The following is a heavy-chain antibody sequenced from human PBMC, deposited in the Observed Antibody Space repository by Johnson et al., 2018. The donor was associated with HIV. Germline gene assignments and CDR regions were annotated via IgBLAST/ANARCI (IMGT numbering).Heavy chain of an antibody. CDR2: IRSSGSTI. Sequence: QVQLVESGGGLVKPGGSLRLSCAASGFTFSYYYMSWIRQAPGKGLAWVSYIRSSGSTIYYADSVTARFTISRDNAKNSLYLQMNSLRAEDTAVYYCARDPFTPAGSDALDIWGQGTMGTVSS. D-gene: IGHD2-15*01. CDR1: GFTFSYYY. CDR3: ARDPFTPAGSDALDI. J-gene: IGHJ3*02. V-gene: IGHV3-11*04.